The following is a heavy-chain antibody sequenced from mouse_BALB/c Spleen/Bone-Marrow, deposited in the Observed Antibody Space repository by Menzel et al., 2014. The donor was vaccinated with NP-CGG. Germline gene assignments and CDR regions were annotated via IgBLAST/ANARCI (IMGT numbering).Heavy chain of an antibody. CDR2: IYPGDGDT. D-gene: IGHD2-10*02. Sequence: VMLVESGAELVRPGSSVKISCKASGYAFSSYWMNWVKQRPGQGLEWIGQIYPGDGDTNYNGKFKGKATLTADKSSSTAYMQLSSLTSEDSAVYFCARQYGNYFDYWGQCTTLTVSS. CDR3: ARQYGNYFDY. J-gene: IGHJ2*01. V-gene: IGHV1-80*01. CDR1: GYAFSSYW.